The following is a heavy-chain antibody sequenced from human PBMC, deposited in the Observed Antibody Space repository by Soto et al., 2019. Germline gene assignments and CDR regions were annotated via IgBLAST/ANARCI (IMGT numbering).Heavy chain of an antibody. CDR3: ATALMGL. V-gene: IGHV3-15*01. CDR1: GFTFRNAW. Sequence: GGSLRLSCAASGFTFRNAWMSWVRQAPGKGLEYIGRIKSMINGGTPDYIAPVKGRFSISRDDSTNTLFLQMTSLQTEDTAVYYCATALMGLWGQGTMVTVSS. CDR2: IKSMINGGTP. J-gene: IGHJ3*01. D-gene: IGHD2-8*01.